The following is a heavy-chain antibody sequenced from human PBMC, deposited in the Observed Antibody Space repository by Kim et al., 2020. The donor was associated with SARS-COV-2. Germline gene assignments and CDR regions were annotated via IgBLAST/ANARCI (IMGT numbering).Heavy chain of an antibody. CDR1: GYTFTSYG. Sequence: ASVKVSCKASGYTFTSYGISWVRQAPGQGLEWMGWISAYNGNTNYAQKLQGRVTMTTDTSTSTAYMELRSLRSDDTAVYYCARDRRVIVVVPAANYYYYGMDVWGQGTTGTVSS. J-gene: IGHJ6*02. CDR2: ISAYNGNT. CDR3: ARDRRVIVVVPAANYYYYGMDV. V-gene: IGHV1-18*04. D-gene: IGHD2-2*01.